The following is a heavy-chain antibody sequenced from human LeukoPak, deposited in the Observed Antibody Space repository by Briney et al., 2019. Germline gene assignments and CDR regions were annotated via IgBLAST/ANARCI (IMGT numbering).Heavy chain of an antibody. J-gene: IGHJ6*03. CDR1: GGSISTYY. CDR2: IYYSGST. Sequence: SETLSLTCTVSGGSISTYYWSWIRQPPGKGLEWIGYIYYSGSTNYNPSLKSRVTIPVDTSKDQFSLKLSSVTAADTAVYYCARADTAAEEEYYYYMDVWGKGTTVTVSS. V-gene: IGHV4-59*01. D-gene: IGHD5-18*01. CDR3: ARADTAAEEEYYYYMDV.